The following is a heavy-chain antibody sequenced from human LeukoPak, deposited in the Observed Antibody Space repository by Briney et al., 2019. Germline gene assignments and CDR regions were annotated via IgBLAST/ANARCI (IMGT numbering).Heavy chain of an antibody. J-gene: IGHJ4*02. CDR3: ARGWAAVSIAANWALDY. CDR2: IYTSGST. Sequence: PSETLSLTCTVSGGSISSYYWSWIRQPAGKGLEWIGRIYTSGSTNYNPSLKSRVTMSVDTSKNQFSLKLSSVTAADTAVYYCARGWAAVSIAANWALDYWGQGTLVTVSS. D-gene: IGHD6-6*01. V-gene: IGHV4-4*07. CDR1: GGSISSYY.